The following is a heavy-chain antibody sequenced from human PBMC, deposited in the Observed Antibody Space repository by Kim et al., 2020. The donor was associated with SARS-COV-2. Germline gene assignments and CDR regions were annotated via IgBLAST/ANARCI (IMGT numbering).Heavy chain of an antibody. D-gene: IGHD3-9*01. J-gene: IGHJ4*02. CDR3: AKAPVHYDILSGYWFDY. Sequence: VKGRVTIPRDNAKNTLYLQRNSLRAEDTAVYYCAKAPVHYDILSGYWFDYWGQGTLVTVSS. V-gene: IGHV3-23*01.